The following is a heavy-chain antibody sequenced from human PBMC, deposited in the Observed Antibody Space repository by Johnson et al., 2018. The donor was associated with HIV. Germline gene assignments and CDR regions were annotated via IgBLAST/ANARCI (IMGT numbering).Heavy chain of an antibody. CDR1: GFTFSSYA. Sequence: VQLVESGGGVVQPGGSLRLSCAASGFTFSSYAMSWVRQAPGKGLEWVSAISGSGGSTYYADSVKGRFTISRDNSKNKLYLQMNSLRAEDTALYYCAKDRDLAAAGTDAFDIWGQGTMVTVAS. D-gene: IGHD6-13*01. CDR2: ISGSGGST. CDR3: AKDRDLAAAGTDAFDI. J-gene: IGHJ3*02. V-gene: IGHV3-23*04.